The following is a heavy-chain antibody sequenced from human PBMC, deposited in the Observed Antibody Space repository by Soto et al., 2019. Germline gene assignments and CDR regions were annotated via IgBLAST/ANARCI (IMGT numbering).Heavy chain of an antibody. CDR2: IYYTEGT. CDR1: GGSISSSNYY. Sequence: SETLSLTCTVSGGSISSSNYYWAWIRQPPGKGLEWIGNIYYTEGTYYNPSLKSRVTISVDTSENQVSLKLFSVTAADTALYYCVSAAKWELLFDYWGQGIQVTVPS. D-gene: IGHD1-26*01. J-gene: IGHJ4*02. CDR3: VSAAKWELLFDY. V-gene: IGHV4-39*01.